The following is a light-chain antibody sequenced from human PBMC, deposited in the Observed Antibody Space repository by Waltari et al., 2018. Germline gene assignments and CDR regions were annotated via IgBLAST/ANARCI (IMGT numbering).Light chain of an antibody. V-gene: IGLV2-23*02. CDR3: CSYAGRNIWV. CDR1: SSDVGFYNL. CDR2: EVI. J-gene: IGLJ3*02. Sequence: QSALTQPASVSGSPGQSITISCTGTSSDVGFYNLFSWYQQHPGKAPELVVYEVISRPSGGSNRFSGSKSGNTDSLTISGLQAEDEADYYCCSYAGRNIWVFGGGTKLTVL.